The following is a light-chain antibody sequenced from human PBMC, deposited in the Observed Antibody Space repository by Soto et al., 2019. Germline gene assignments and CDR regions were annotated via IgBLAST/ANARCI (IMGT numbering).Light chain of an antibody. Sequence: QLVLTQSSSASASLGSSVNLTCTLSSGHSSYIIAWHQQQPGKAPRYLMKLEGSGSYNKGSGVPDRFSGSSSGADRYLTISNLQFEDEADYYCETWDSNTVVFGGGTKLTVL. CDR2: LEGSGSY. CDR1: SGHSSYI. CDR3: ETWDSNTVV. J-gene: IGLJ2*01. V-gene: IGLV4-60*02.